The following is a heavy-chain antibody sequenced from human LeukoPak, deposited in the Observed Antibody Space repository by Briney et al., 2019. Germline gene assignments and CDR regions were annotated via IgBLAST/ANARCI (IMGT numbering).Heavy chain of an antibody. CDR1: GYTFTGHY. V-gene: IGHV1-2*02. CDR2: INPNSSVT. J-gene: IGHJ4*02. D-gene: IGHD3/OR15-3a*01. CDR3: ASVDSGTAYLRYDY. Sequence: GASVKVSCKASGYTFTGHYVHWLRQAPGQGLEWMGWINPNSSVTNYAQKFQGRVTLTRDTSISTAYMELSRLRSDDTAIYYCASVDSGTAYLRYDYRGQGTQVTVSS.